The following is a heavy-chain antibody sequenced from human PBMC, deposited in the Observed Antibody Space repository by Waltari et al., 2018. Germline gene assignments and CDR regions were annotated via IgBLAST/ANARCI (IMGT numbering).Heavy chain of an antibody. Sequence: QVQLHQWGAGQLKPSETLSLTRAVSGESSLFYFCRWFRQSPGKGLEWLGAIHYSGSTNYNPTLASRLSLSVDTTKKQFSLRLTSVTAADAALYFCARYGEVPPNYFFDYWGQGTLVTVSS. J-gene: IGHJ4*01. D-gene: IGHD2-21*01. CDR3: ARYGEVPPNYFFDY. CDR1: GESSLFYF. V-gene: IGHV4-34*01. CDR2: IHYSGST.